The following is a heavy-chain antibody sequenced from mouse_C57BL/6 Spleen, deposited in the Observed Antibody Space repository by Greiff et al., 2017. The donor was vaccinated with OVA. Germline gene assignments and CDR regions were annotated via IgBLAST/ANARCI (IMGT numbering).Heavy chain of an antibody. D-gene: IGHD2-1*01. J-gene: IGHJ4*01. CDR2: INPSSGYT. V-gene: IGHV1-4*01. Sequence: VQLQQSGAELARPGASVKMSCKASGYTFTSYTMHWVKQRPGQGLEWIGYINPSSGYTKYNQKFKDKATLTADKSSSTAYMQLSSLTSEDSAVYYCARLEDYGNFYAMDYWGQGTSVTVSS. CDR3: ARLEDYGNFYAMDY. CDR1: GYTFTSYT.